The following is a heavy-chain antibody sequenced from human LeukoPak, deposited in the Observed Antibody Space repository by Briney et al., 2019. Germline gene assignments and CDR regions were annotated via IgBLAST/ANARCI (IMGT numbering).Heavy chain of an antibody. J-gene: IGHJ4*02. CDR2: IYHSGST. Sequence: SETLSLTCAVSGYSISSGYYWGWIRQPPGKGLEWIGSIYHSGSTYYNPSLKSRVTISVDTSKNQFSLKLSSVTAADTAVYYCARLGVDQPTYYFDYWGQGTLVTVSS. CDR1: GYSISSGYY. CDR3: ARLGVDQPTYYFDY. V-gene: IGHV4-38-2*01. D-gene: IGHD1-26*01.